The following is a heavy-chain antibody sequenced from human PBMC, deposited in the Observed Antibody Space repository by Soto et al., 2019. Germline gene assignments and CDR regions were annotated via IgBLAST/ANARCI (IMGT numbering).Heavy chain of an antibody. CDR3: ARAYYFGSGTSYTLYY. D-gene: IGHD3-10*01. CDR1: GFTFSNYG. CDR2: ISDDGVSK. V-gene: IGHV3-30*03. J-gene: IGHJ4*02. Sequence: LRLSCAASGFTFSNYGMHWVRQAPGKGLEWVAVISDDGVSKYYADSVQGRFTISRDNSESAVLLQMNSLRPDDTALYFCARAYYFGSGTSYTLYYWGQGTQVTVSS.